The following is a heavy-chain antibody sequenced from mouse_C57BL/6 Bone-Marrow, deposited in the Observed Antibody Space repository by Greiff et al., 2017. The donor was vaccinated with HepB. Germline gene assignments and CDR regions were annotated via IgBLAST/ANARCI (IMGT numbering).Heavy chain of an antibody. V-gene: IGHV5-4*01. J-gene: IGHJ1*03. CDR1: GFTFSSYA. Sequence: EVQLVESGGGLVKPGGSLKLSCAASGFTFSSYAMSWVRQTPEKRLEWVATISDGGSYTYYPDNVKGRFTISRDNAKNNLYLQMSHLKSEDTAMYYCAREGITTVVAKGNFDVWGTGTTVTVSS. CDR2: ISDGGSYT. D-gene: IGHD1-1*01. CDR3: AREGITTVVAKGNFDV.